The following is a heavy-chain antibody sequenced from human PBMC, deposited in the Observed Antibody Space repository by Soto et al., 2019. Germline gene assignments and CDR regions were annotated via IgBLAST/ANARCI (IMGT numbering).Heavy chain of an antibody. Sequence: QVQLVQSGAEVKKPGSSVKVSCKASGGTFSSYAISWVRQAPGQGLEWMGGIIPIFGTANYAQKFQGRVTITADESTGTAYRELGSRRSEDTAVYYCGRGGGGNWNDAYYFDYWGQGTLVTVSS. CDR3: GRGGGGNWNDAYYFDY. CDR1: GGTFSSYA. CDR2: IIPIFGTA. J-gene: IGHJ4*02. V-gene: IGHV1-69*12. D-gene: IGHD1-1*01.